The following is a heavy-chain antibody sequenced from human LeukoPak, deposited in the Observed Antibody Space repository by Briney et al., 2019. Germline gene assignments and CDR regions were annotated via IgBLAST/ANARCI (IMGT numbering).Heavy chain of an antibody. CDR1: GYTFTSSD. J-gene: IGHJ4*02. CDR3: ARGRSGLAAAGTYDY. D-gene: IGHD6-13*01. Sequence: ASVTVSCKASGYTFTSSDINWVRQAAAQGLEWMGWINPKSGRTGYAKRFQARVSMPMHTSIRTAYMEVSSLRFEDTAVYYCARGRSGLAAAGTYDYWGQGTLITVSS. CDR2: INPKSGRT. V-gene: IGHV1-8*01.